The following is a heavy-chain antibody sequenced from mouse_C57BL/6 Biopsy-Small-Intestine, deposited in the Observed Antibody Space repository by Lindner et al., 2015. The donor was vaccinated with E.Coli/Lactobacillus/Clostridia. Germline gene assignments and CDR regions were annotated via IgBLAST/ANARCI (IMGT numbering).Heavy chain of an antibody. J-gene: IGHJ4*01. V-gene: IGHV14-4*01. CDR2: IDPENGDT. CDR1: DFNIKDDY. Sequence: VQLQESGAEPVRPGASVKLSCTASDFNIKDDYMHWVKQRPEQGLEWIGWIDPENGDTKYASKFQGKATLTADTSSNTAFLQLSRLTSEDTAVYYCTTGIRRNYFSLDFWGSRNLSHRLL. CDR3: TTGIRRNYFSLDF. D-gene: IGHD2-12*01.